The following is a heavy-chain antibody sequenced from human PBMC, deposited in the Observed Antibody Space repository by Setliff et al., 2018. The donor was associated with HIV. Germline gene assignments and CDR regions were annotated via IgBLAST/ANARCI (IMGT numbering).Heavy chain of an antibody. D-gene: IGHD6-19*01. CDR3: ARTIQPSSSPFDF. CDR2: IYYSGSS. J-gene: IGHJ4*02. V-gene: IGHV4-59*06. CDR1: GGSISSYY. Sequence: PSETLSLTCTVSGGSISSYYWSWIRQPPGKGLEWIGYIYYSGSSYYNPSLQSRITMSVETSMNQFSLRLTSVTAADTAIYYCARTIQPSSSPFDFWGQGMLVTVSS.